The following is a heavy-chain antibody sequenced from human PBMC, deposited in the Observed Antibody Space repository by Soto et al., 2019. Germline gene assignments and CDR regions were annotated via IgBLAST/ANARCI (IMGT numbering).Heavy chain of an antibody. V-gene: IGHV4-59*12. D-gene: IGHD2-8*02. J-gene: IGHJ4*02. Sequence: SETLSLTCTVSRGSINNSYWTWIRQPPGKRLEWIGYIHYTGTTNHNPSLRGRVTMSVDTSKNQFSLKLTSVTAADTAVYYCARDKITGLFDYWGQGTLVTVSS. CDR1: RGSINNSY. CDR2: IHYTGTT. CDR3: ARDKITGLFDY.